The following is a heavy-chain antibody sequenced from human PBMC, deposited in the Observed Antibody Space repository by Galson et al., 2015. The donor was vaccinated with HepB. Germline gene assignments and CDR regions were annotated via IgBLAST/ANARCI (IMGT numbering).Heavy chain of an antibody. V-gene: IGHV1-18*01. J-gene: IGHJ4*02. D-gene: IGHD2-2*03. CDR1: GYTFTSYG. CDR2: ISGFTGNT. Sequence: SVKVSCKASGYTFTSYGIGWVRQAPGQGPQWMGWISGFTGNTKYAENFQGRLAMTMDTAKSTAYMELRSLRSDDTAMYYCVLNGYCSSSTCFPLPFYFDYWGREPWSPSPQ. CDR3: VLNGYCSSSTCFPLPFYFDY.